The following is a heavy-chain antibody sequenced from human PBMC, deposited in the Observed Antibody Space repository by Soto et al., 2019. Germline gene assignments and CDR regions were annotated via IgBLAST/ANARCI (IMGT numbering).Heavy chain of an antibody. Sequence: SETLSLTCTVSGGSVSSGSYYWSWIRQPPGKGLEWIGYIYYSGSTNYNPSLKSRVTISVDTPKNQFSLKLSSVTAADTAVFYCARAAAGTPYYYYYYGMDVWGQGTTVTVSS. CDR1: GGSVSSGSYY. J-gene: IGHJ6*02. CDR2: IYYSGST. D-gene: IGHD6-13*01. V-gene: IGHV4-61*01. CDR3: ARAAAGTPYYYYYYGMDV.